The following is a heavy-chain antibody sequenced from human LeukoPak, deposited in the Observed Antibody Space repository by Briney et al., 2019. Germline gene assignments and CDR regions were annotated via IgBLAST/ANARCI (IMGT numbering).Heavy chain of an antibody. D-gene: IGHD2/OR15-2a*01. J-gene: IGHJ6*04. CDR1: GFTFSSYW. CDR2: MNQDRSEK. Sequence: GGSLRLSCAASGFTFSSYWMSWVRQAPGSGLEWVANMNQDRSEKYYVDSVKGRFTISRDNAENSLYLQMNSLRAEDTAVYYCVISATARASYGMDVWGKGTTVTVSS. V-gene: IGHV3-7*03. CDR3: VISATARASYGMDV.